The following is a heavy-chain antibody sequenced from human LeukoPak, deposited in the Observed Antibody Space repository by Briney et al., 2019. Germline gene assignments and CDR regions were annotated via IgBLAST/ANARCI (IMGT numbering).Heavy chain of an antibody. CDR2: ISAYNGNT. J-gene: IGHJ4*02. CDR1: GYTFTSDG. D-gene: IGHD2-2*01. CDR3: ARGGLIVVVPAARNTYDY. Sequence: GASVEVSCKTSGYTFTSDGISWVRQAPGQGLEWMGWISAYNGNTNYAQKLQGRVTMTTDTSTSTAYMELRSLRSDDTAVYYCARGGLIVVVPAARNTYDYWGQGTLVTVSS. V-gene: IGHV1-18*01.